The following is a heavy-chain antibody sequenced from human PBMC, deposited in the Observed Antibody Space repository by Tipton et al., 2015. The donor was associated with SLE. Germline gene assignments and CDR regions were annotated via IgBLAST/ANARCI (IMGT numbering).Heavy chain of an antibody. Sequence: TLSLTCTVSGDSISSTTFYWGWVRQPPGKGLEWIGKIYYSGSSYYSGNTYYNPSLKSRVTIPVDASKDQFSLELESVTAADTAVYFCVRLIGQLRPSGDWGQGTLVTVSS. D-gene: IGHD2-21*01. CDR3: VRLIGQLRPSGD. CDR1: GDSISSTTFY. J-gene: IGHJ4*02. CDR2: IYYSGSSYYSGNT. V-gene: IGHV4-39*07.